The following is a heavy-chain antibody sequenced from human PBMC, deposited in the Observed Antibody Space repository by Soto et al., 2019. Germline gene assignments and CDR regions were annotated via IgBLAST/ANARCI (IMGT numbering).Heavy chain of an antibody. V-gene: IGHV3-11*06. CDR2: ISSSSSYT. CDR1: GISFSDYY. Sequence: PGGSLRLSCAASGISFSDYYMSWIRQAPGKGLEWVSYISSSSSYTNYADSVKGRFTISRDNAKNTLYLQMNSLRAEDTAVYYWASRCYDSSGYYHWGQGTLVNVSS. J-gene: IGHJ5*02. CDR3: ASRCYDSSGYYH. D-gene: IGHD3-22*01.